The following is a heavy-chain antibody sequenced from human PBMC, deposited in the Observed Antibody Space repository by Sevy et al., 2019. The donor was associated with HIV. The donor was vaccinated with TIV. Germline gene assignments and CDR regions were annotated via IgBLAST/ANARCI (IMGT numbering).Heavy chain of an antibody. J-gene: IGHJ5*02. D-gene: IGHD2-15*01. Sequence: SETLSLTCTVSAVSISGGAYYWGWIRQPPGKGLEWIGSISYTGSTYYNPSLKSRVTISVDTSKNQFSLKLTSVTAADTAVYYCARRGDNNWFDPWGQGTLVTVSS. CDR2: ISYTGST. V-gene: IGHV4-39*01. CDR1: AVSISGGAYY. CDR3: ARRGDNNWFDP.